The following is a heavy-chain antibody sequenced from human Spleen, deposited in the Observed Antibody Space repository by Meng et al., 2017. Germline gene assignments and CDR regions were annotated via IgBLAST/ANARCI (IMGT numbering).Heavy chain of an antibody. CDR2: INHSGST. CDR1: GGSFSGYY. V-gene: IGHV4-34*01. Sequence: QVQLQQWGAGLLKPSETLSLPCAVYGGSFSGYYWSWIRQPPGKGLEWIGEINHSGSTNYNPSLKSRVTISVDTSKNQFSLKLSSVTAADTAVYYCARVSRGWSGYYGYWGQGTLVTVSS. D-gene: IGHD3-3*01. J-gene: IGHJ4*02. CDR3: ARVSRGWSGYYGY.